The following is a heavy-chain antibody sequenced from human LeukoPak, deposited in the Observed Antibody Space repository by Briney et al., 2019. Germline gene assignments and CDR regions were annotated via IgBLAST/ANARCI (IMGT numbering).Heavy chain of an antibody. V-gene: IGHV3-23*01. J-gene: IGHJ4*02. CDR3: AKDGYSSGWFEIFDY. CDR1: GFTFSSYA. Sequence: GGSLRLSCAASGFTFSSYAMSWVRQAPGKGLELVSAISGSGGSTYYADSVKGRFTISRDNSKNTLYLQMNSLRAEDTAVYYCAKDGYSSGWFEIFDYWGQGTLVTVSS. D-gene: IGHD6-19*01. CDR2: ISGSGGST.